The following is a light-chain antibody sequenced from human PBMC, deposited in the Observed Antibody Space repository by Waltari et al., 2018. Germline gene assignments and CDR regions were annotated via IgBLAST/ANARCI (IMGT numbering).Light chain of an antibody. Sequence: IQMTQSPSTLSASVGDRVTITCRASQSINCRLAWLQQKPGKAPKLLIYEASSLESGVPSRFSGSGSGTYFTLTISSLQPDDFATYYCQQYYIYWTFGQGTKLEIK. CDR2: EAS. CDR1: QSINCR. V-gene: IGKV1-5*03. CDR3: QQYYIYWT. J-gene: IGKJ1*01.